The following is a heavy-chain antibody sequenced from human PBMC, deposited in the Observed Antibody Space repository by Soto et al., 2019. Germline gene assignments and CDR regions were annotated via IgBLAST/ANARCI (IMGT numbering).Heavy chain of an antibody. CDR2: INSDGSST. CDR3: ARNRWNDVVGYYYYYMDV. D-gene: IGHD1-1*01. CDR1: GFTFSSHW. J-gene: IGHJ6*03. Sequence: GGSLRLSCAASGFTFSSHWMHWVRQVPGKGLVWVSRINSDGSSTTYADSVKGRFTISRDNAKNTLYLQMNSLRAEDTAVYYCARNRWNDVVGYYYYYMDVWGKGTTVTVSS. V-gene: IGHV3-74*01.